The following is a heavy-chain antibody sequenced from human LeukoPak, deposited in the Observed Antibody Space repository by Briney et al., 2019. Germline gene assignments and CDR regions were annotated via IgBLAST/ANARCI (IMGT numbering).Heavy chain of an antibody. Sequence: GGSLRLSCAASGFSFDDYAMPWVRQVPGKGLEWVSLISGDGGTTYYADSVKGRFTISRDNSKNTLYLQMNSLRAEDTAVYYCARVKACDILTGYYYDYFDYWGQGTLVTVSS. CDR2: ISGDGGTT. CDR1: GFSFDDYA. V-gene: IGHV3-43*02. D-gene: IGHD3-9*01. J-gene: IGHJ4*02. CDR3: ARVKACDILTGYYYDYFDY.